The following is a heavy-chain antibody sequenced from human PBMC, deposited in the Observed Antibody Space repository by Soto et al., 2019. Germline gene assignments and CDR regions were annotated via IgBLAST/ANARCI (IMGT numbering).Heavy chain of an antibody. D-gene: IGHD1-26*01. Sequence: PSETLSLTFAVSGGSIINSNWWSWVRQPPGKGLEWIGEIYHSGSTNYNPSLKSRVTISVDKSKNQFSLKLSSVTAADTAVYYCARAEGATGYYGMDVWGQGTTVT. V-gene: IGHV4-4*02. J-gene: IGHJ6*02. CDR3: ARAEGATGYYGMDV. CDR1: GGSIINSNW. CDR2: IYHSGST.